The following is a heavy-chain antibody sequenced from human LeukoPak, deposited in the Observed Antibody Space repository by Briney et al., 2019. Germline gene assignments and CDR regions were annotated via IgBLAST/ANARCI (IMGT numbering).Heavy chain of an antibody. CDR2: IYYSGST. Sequence: SETLSLTCTVSGGSLSSYYWSWIRQPPGKGLEWIGYIYYSGSTNYNPSLKSRVTISVDTSKNQFSLKLSSVTAADTAVYYCARSSLAGGFDYWGQGTLVTVSS. CDR1: GGSLSSYY. V-gene: IGHV4-59*08. D-gene: IGHD7-27*01. J-gene: IGHJ4*02. CDR3: ARSSLAGGFDY.